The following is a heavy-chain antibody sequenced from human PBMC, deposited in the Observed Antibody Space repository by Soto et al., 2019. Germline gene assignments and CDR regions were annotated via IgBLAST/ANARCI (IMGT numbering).Heavy chain of an antibody. V-gene: IGHV4-31*03. CDR2: IYYSGST. D-gene: IGHD3-22*01. CDR1: GGSISSGGYY. CDR3: ARVPDYYDSSGYYYGAVDY. J-gene: IGHJ4*02. Sequence: LSLTCTVSGGSISSGGYYWSWIRQHPGKGLEWIGYIYYSGSTYYNPSLKSRVTISVDTSKNQFSLKLSSVTAADTAVYYCARVPDYYDSSGYYYGAVDYWGQGTLVTVSS.